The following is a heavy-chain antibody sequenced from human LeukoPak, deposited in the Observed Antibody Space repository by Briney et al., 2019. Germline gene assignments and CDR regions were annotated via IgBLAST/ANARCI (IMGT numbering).Heavy chain of an antibody. J-gene: IGHJ6*02. D-gene: IGHD6-19*01. V-gene: IGHV3-66*01. CDR1: GFTVSSNY. CDR3: AREQGLVNYYYYGIDV. CDR2: IYSGGST. Sequence: GGSLRLSRAASGFTVSSNYMSWVRQAPGKGLEWVSVIYSGGSTYYADSVKGRFTISRDNSKNTLYLQMNSLRAEDTAVYYCAREQGLVNYYYYGIDVWGQGTTVTVSS.